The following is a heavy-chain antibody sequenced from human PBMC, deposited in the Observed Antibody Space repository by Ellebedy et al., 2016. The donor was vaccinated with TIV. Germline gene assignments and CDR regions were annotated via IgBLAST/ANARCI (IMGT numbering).Heavy chain of an antibody. Sequence: PGGSLRLSCAASGLTFSDYYMHRIRQAPGKGLEWVSYISTSGSYTNYAGSVKGRFTISRDNTKNSLYLQMNSLRAEDTAVYYCARAGSGLFYLDYWGRGTLVTVSS. D-gene: IGHD3-10*01. V-gene: IGHV3-11*06. J-gene: IGHJ4*02. CDR3: ARAGSGLFYLDY. CDR2: ISTSGSYT. CDR1: GLTFSDYY.